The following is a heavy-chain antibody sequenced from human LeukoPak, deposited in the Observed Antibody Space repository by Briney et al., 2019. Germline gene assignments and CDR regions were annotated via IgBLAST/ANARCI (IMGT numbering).Heavy chain of an antibody. D-gene: IGHD1-1*01. CDR3: ARKTDTFDY. Sequence: KPSETLSLTCTVSGGSISSSSYYRGWIRQPPGKGLEWIGSIYYSGSTYYNPSLKSRVTISVDTSKNQFSLKLSSVTAADTAVYYCARKTDTFDYWGQGTLVTVSS. V-gene: IGHV4-39*07. CDR2: IYYSGST. J-gene: IGHJ4*02. CDR1: GGSISSSSYY.